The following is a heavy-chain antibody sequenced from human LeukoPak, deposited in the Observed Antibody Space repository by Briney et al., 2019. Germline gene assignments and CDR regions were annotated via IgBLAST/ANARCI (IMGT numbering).Heavy chain of an antibody. J-gene: IGHJ4*02. V-gene: IGHV3-23*01. CDR1: GLTFSNYA. CDR3: ARGRPHGNDY. CDR2: IAGDGAST. Sequence: GGSLRLSCAASGLTFSNYAMTWVRQAPGKGLEWVSTIAGDGASTYYADSVRGRFTISRDNAKNTLYLQMNSLRVEDTAVYYCARGRPHGNDYWGQGTLVTVSS. D-gene: IGHD4-23*01.